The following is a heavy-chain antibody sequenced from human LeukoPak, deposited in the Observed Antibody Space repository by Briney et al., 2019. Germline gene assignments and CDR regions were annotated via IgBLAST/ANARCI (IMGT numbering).Heavy chain of an antibody. CDR3: ARDFYRSSYYLNY. J-gene: IGHJ4*02. V-gene: IGHV3-33*01. CDR1: GFTFSDYG. D-gene: IGHD6-6*01. CDR2: IWYDGDNE. Sequence: GGSLRLSCAASGFTFSDYGMHWVRQAPSKGLEWVAVIWYDGDNEIYPDSVKGRFTVSRDNSKSTLYLQMNSLRAEDTAVYYCARDFYRSSYYLNYWGQGTLVTVSS.